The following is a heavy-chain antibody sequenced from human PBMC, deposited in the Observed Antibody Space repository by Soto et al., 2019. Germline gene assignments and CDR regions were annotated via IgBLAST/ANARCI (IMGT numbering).Heavy chain of an antibody. V-gene: IGHV3-30-3*01. CDR3: ARGLGGHCDY. CDR2: ISYDGSNK. CDR1: GFTFSSYA. D-gene: IGHD2-21*01. Sequence: PGGSLRLSCAASGFTFSSYAMHWVRQAPGKGLEWVAVISYDGSNKYYADSVKGRFTISRDNSKNTLYLQVNSLRAEDTAVYYCARGLGGHCDYWGQGTLVTVSS. J-gene: IGHJ4*02.